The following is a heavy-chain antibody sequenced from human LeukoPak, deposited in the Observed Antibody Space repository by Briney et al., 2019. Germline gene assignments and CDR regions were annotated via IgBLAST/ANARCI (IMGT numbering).Heavy chain of an antibody. CDR1: GFGFSNYD. V-gene: IGHV3-23*01. J-gene: IGHJ5*02. D-gene: IGHD1-14*01. CDR2: ISGSGVST. CDR3: ARTSWFDP. Sequence: PGGSLRLSCAASGFGFSNYDMSWVRQAPGKGLEWVSAISGSGVSTYYAESVKGRFTISRDNSKNTLYLQMNSLRAEDTAVYFCARTSWFDPWGQETLVTVSS.